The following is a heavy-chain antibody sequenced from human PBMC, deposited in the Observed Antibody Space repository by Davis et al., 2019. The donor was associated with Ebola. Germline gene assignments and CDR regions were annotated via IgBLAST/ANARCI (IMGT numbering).Heavy chain of an antibody. CDR2: IYYSGST. D-gene: IGHD3-3*01. CDR1: GGSISSDIHY. V-gene: IGHV4-30-4*01. Sequence: PSETLSLTCTVSGGSISSDIHYWSWIRQPPGKGLEWIGHIYYSGSTYHNPSVRSRLTISLDTSKNQFSLILTSITAADTAVYYCARGRFLEWYAGRNYYYGMDVWGQGTTVTVSS. CDR3: ARGRFLEWYAGRNYYYGMDV. J-gene: IGHJ6*02.